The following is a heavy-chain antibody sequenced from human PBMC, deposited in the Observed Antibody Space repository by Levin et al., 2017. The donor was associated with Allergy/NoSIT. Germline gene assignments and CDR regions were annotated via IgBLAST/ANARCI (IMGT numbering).Heavy chain of an antibody. Sequence: GGSLRLSCAGSGFILSRDSINWVRQAPGKGLEWLSYISSGVNTVYYSDSVKGRFTVSRDNAKNSLYLQMNSLRAEDTAVYYCARGAELDPWGQGTLVTVSS. CDR2: ISSGVNTV. J-gene: IGHJ5*02. CDR1: GFILSRDS. V-gene: IGHV3-48*01. CDR3: ARGAELDP.